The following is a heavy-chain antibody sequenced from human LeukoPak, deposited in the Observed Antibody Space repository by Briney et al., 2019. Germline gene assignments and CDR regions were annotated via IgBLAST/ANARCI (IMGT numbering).Heavy chain of an antibody. Sequence: GGSLRLSCAASGFTVSSNYMSWVRQAPGKGLEWVSVIYSGGSTYYADSVKGRFTISRDNSKNTLYLQMNSVSAVDTAVYYCARCPGYCSGGSCYPRYYYYFDYWGQGTLVTVSS. CDR2: IYSGGST. D-gene: IGHD2-15*01. CDR3: ARCPGYCSGGSCYPRYYYYFDY. J-gene: IGHJ4*02. CDR1: GFTVSSNY. V-gene: IGHV3-66*01.